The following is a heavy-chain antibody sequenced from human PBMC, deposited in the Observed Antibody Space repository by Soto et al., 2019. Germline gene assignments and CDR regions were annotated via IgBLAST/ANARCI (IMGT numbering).Heavy chain of an antibody. D-gene: IGHD5-18*01. CDR3: ARSIGPGQLWFQYYYYYYGMDV. CDR2: MNPNSGNT. Sequence: QVQLVQSGAEVKKPGASVKVSCKASGYTFTSYDINWVRQATGQGLEWMGWMNPNSGNTGYAQKFQGRVTMTRNTSISTAYMELSSLRSEDTAVYYCARSIGPGQLWFQYYYYYYGMDVWGQGTTVTVSS. CDR1: GYTFTSYD. J-gene: IGHJ6*02. V-gene: IGHV1-8*01.